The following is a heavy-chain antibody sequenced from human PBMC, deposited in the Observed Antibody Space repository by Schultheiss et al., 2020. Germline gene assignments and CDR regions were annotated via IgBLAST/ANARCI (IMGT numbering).Heavy chain of an antibody. CDR1: GGSISSYY. Sequence: SETLSLTCTVSGGSISSYYWSWIRQPPGKGLEWIGYIYYSGSTNYNPSLKSRVTISVDTSKNQFSLKLSSVTAADTAVYYCARGGYYYYDSSTTDSFDIWGQGTMVTVSS. CDR3: ARGGYYYYDSSTTDSFDI. V-gene: IGHV4-59*01. J-gene: IGHJ3*02. CDR2: IYYSGST. D-gene: IGHD3-22*01.